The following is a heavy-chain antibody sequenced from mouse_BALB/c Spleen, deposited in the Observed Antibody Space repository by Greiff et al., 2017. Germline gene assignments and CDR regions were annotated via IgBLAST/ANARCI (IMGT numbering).Heavy chain of an antibody. J-gene: IGHJ4*01. D-gene: IGHD1-1*01. CDR1: GYTFTSYW. CDR2: INPSTGYT. V-gene: IGHV1-7*01. CDR3: ARRYYGSSSYAMDY. Sequence: VQGVESGAELAKPGASVKMSCKASGYTFTSYWMHWVKQRPGQGLEWIGYINPSTGYTEYNQKFKDKATLTADKSSSTAYMQLSSLTSEDSAVYYCARRYYGSSSYAMDYWGQGTSVTVSS.